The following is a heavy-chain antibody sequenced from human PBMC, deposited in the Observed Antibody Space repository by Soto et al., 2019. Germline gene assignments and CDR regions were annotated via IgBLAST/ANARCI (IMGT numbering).Heavy chain of an antibody. J-gene: IGHJ4*02. D-gene: IGHD3-10*01. CDR3: AKDSHYFGSGSLDY. V-gene: IGHV3-23*01. Sequence: EVQLLESGGGLIQPGGSLRLSCAASGFTFSRSAMNWVCQAPGKGLVWVSSSSGSGGSTFYADSVKGRFTISRDNSNNTLYLQMNSLRAEDTAVYYCAKDSHYFGSGSLDYWGQGTLVTVSS. CDR1: GFTFSRSA. CDR2: SSGSGGST.